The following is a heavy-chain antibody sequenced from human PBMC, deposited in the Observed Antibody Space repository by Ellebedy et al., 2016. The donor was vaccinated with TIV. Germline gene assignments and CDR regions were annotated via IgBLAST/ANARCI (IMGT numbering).Heavy chain of an antibody. J-gene: IGHJ4*02. CDR1: GFTFSSYA. D-gene: IGHD3-9*01. CDR3: ARDHDWAFDY. V-gene: IGHV3-48*01. Sequence: GGSLRLXCAASGFTFSSYAMNWVRQAPGQGLEWISHINDGSNWIDYADSVKGRFTISRDNAKNSVYLQMNNLRVEDTAVYYCARDHDWAFDYWGQGTLVAVSS. CDR2: INDGSNWI.